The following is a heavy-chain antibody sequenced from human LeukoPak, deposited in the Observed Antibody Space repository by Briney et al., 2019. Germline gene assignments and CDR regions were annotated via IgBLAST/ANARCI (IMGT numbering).Heavy chain of an antibody. Sequence: GGSLRLSCAASGFTFSSYGVHWVRQAPGKGLEWVAVISYDGSNKYYADSVKGRFTISRDNSKNTLYLQMNSLRAEDTAVYYCATQAYDSSDHWGQGTLVTVSS. J-gene: IGHJ4*02. CDR3: ATQAYDSSDH. CDR2: ISYDGSNK. CDR1: GFTFSSYG. D-gene: IGHD3-22*01. V-gene: IGHV3-30*03.